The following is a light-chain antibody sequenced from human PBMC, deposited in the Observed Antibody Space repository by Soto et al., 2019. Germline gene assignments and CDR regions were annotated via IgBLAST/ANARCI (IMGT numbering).Light chain of an antibody. CDR3: QQYYDWPRT. CDR2: GAS. J-gene: IGKJ1*01. Sequence: DTVMTQSPVTLSGSPGERVTLSCRASQGIISNLAWYQQKRGQAPRVLIYGASTRATGVPDRFSGSGSGTEFTLTITSLQSEDSAIYYCQQYYDWPRTFGQGTKVDIX. CDR1: QGIISN. V-gene: IGKV3-15*01.